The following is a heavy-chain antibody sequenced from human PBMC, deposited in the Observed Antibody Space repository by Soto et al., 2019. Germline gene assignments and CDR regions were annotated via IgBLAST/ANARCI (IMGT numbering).Heavy chain of an antibody. V-gene: IGHV1-2*02. CDR2: INPNSGGT. D-gene: IGHD2-2*01. CDR3: ARDRSIGYCSSTSCLNWFDP. J-gene: IGHJ5*02. CDR1: GYTFTGYY. Sequence: ASVKVSCKASGYTFTGYYMHWVRQAPGQGLEWMGWINPNSGGTDYAQKFQGRVTMTRDTSISTAYMELSRLRSDDTAVYYCARDRSIGYCSSTSCLNWFDPWGQGTLVTVSS.